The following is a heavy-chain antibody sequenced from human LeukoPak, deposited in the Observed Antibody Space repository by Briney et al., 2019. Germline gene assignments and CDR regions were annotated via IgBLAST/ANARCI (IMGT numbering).Heavy chain of an antibody. CDR2: INHSGST. CDR1: GGSISSYY. V-gene: IGHV4-34*01. Sequence: KPSETLSLTCTVSGGSISSYYWSWIRQPPGKGLEWIGEINHSGSTNYNPSLKSRITISVDTSKNQFSLKLSSVTAADTAVYYCAREAYYYGSGSYGDLDYWGQGTLVTVSS. J-gene: IGHJ4*02. CDR3: AREAYYYGSGSYGDLDY. D-gene: IGHD3-10*01.